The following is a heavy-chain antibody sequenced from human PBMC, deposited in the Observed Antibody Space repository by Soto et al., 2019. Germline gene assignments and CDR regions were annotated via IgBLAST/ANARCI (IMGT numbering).Heavy chain of an antibody. D-gene: IGHD3-3*01. CDR2: ISGSGGST. CDR1: GFTFSSYA. CDR3: AKDYEFWSGSKDY. J-gene: IGHJ4*02. V-gene: IGHV3-23*01. Sequence: EVQLLESGGGLVQPGGSLRLSCAASGFTFSSYAMSWVRQAPGKGLEWVSAISGSGGSTYYADSVKGRFTISRDKSKNTLYLQMNSLRAEDTAVYYCAKDYEFWSGSKDYWGQGTLVTVSS.